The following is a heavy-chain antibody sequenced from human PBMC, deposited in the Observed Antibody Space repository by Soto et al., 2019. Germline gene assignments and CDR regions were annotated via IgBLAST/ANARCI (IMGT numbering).Heavy chain of an antibody. CDR2: IIPIFGTA. CDR3: ARVIFAVVFKWFDP. J-gene: IGHJ5*02. V-gene: IGHV1-69*13. D-gene: IGHD3-3*02. Sequence: SVKVSCKASGGTFSSYAISWVRQAPGQGLEWMGGIIPIFGTANYAQKFQGRVTITADESTSTAYMELSSLRSEDTAVYYCARVIFAVVFKWFDPWGQGTLVTVSS. CDR1: GGTFSSYA.